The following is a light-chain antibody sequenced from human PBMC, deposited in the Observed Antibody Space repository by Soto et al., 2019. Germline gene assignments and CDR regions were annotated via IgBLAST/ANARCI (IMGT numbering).Light chain of an antibody. CDR2: EDV. CDR3: CSYAGGTSVV. V-gene: IGLV2-23*01. Sequence: QSALTQPASVSGSPGQSITISCTGTSSDVGKYNLVSWYQQHPGKAPKLMIYEDVERPSGISNRFSGSKSGNTASLTISGLRTEDEADYYCCSYAGGTSVVFGGGPKLTVL. J-gene: IGLJ2*01. CDR1: SSDVGKYNL.